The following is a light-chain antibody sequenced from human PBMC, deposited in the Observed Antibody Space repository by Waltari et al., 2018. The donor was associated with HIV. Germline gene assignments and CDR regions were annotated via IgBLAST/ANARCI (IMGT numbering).Light chain of an antibody. J-gene: IGLJ3*02. CDR3: QSYDSSLSGGV. Sequence: SALTQPPSVSGAPGQRVTISCTGSSSNIGAGYDVHWYQQFPGTAPKLLIYGNSNRPSGVPDRFSGSKSGTSASLAVTGLQAEDEADYYCQSYDSSLSGGVFGGGTKLTVL. CDR1: SSNIGAGYD. V-gene: IGLV1-40*01. CDR2: GNS.